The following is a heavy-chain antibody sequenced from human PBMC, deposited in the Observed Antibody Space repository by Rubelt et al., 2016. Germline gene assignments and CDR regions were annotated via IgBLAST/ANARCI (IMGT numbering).Heavy chain of an antibody. Sequence: QVQLVQSGAEVKKPGASVKVSCKASGYTFTSYYMHWVRQAPGQGLEWMGIINPSGRSTSYAQKFQGRVTMTRDTSTSTVYMELSSLRSEDTAVYYCARSPRYDFEDNWFDPWGQGTLVTVSS. V-gene: IGHV1-46*01. CDR3: ARSPRYDFEDNWFDP. J-gene: IGHJ5*02. D-gene: IGHD3-3*01. CDR2: INPSGRST. CDR1: GYTFTSYY.